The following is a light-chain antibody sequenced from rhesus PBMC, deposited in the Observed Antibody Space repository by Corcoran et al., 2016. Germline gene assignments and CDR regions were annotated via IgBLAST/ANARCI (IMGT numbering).Light chain of an antibody. CDR2: YAS. CDR3: QQDNSAPHS. CDR1: QDISSS. Sequence: DIQMTQSPSSLSTSVGVTVTITCRASQDISSSLAWYQQKPGKAPQPLIYYASNLESGVPSRFRGSGSGTEVTLTISSLQPEDFATYYCQQDNSAPHSFGQGTKVEIK. V-gene: IGKV1-37*01. J-gene: IGKJ2*01.